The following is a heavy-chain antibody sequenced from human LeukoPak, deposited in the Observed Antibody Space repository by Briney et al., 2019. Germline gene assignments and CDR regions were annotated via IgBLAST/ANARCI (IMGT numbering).Heavy chain of an antibody. D-gene: IGHD5-24*01. CDR1: GFTFSTSG. Sequence: GGSLRLSCAASGFTFSTSGMTWVRQAPGKGLEWVSYIISSSNTIIHADSVKGRVTISRDNSKNSLYLQMNSLKAEDTAVYYCAREEKMEEGYYYYMDVWGKGTTVTVSS. CDR2: IISSSNTI. V-gene: IGHV3-48*01. CDR3: AREEKMEEGYYYYMDV. J-gene: IGHJ6*03.